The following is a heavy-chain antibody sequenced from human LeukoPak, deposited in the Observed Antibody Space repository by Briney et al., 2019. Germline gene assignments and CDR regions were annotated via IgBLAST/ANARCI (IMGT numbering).Heavy chain of an antibody. V-gene: IGHV4-4*07. CDR1: GGSISGYY. D-gene: IGHD6-19*01. J-gene: IGHJ4*02. CDR3: ARGGAVAGGPDY. Sequence: SETLSLTCTVSGGSISGYYWSWIRQPAGKGLEWIGRIYTFGSTNYNPSLESRVTMSIDKSKNQFSLKLNSVTAADTAVYYCARGGAVAGGPDYWGQGTLVTVPS. CDR2: IYTFGST.